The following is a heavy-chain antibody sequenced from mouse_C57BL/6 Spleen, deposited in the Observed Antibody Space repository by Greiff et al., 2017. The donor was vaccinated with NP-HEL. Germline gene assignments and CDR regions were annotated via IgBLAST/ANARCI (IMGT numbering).Heavy chain of an antibody. Sequence: VQLQQSGAELVKPGASVKLSCTASGFNIKDYYMHWVKQRTEQGLEWIGRIDPEDGETKYAPKFQGKATMTADTSSNTAYLQLSSLTSEDTAVYYCARDYDYALYFDVWGTGTTVTVSS. J-gene: IGHJ1*03. CDR2: IDPEDGET. D-gene: IGHD2-4*01. V-gene: IGHV14-2*01. CDR1: GFNIKDYY. CDR3: ARDYDYALYFDV.